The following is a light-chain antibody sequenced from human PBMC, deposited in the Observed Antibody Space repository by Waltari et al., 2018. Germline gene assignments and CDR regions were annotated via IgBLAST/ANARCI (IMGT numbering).Light chain of an antibody. CDR3: QQLNSYPLS. Sequence: IQLTHSHSSLSASVGSRVTITCRASQGISSYLAWYQQKPGKAPELLIYAASTLQSGVPSRFSGSGSGTDFTLTISSLQPDDFATYYCQQLNSYPLSFGPGTKVDVK. CDR2: AAS. V-gene: IGKV1-9*01. CDR1: QGISSY. J-gene: IGKJ3*01.